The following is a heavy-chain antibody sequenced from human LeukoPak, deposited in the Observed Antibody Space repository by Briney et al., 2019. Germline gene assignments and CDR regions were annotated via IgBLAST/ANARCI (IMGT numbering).Heavy chain of an antibody. Sequence: SETLSLTCTVSGGSISSYYWGWIRQPPGKGLEWIGSIYYSGSTYYNPSLKSRVTISVDTSKNQFSLKLSSVTAADTAVYYCARQDTAMVGIDYWGQGTLVTVSS. J-gene: IGHJ4*02. D-gene: IGHD5-18*01. V-gene: IGHV4-39*01. CDR1: GGSISSYY. CDR3: ARQDTAMVGIDY. CDR2: IYYSGST.